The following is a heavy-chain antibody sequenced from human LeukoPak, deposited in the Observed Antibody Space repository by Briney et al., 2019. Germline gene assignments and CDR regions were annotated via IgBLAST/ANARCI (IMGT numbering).Heavy chain of an antibody. D-gene: IGHD6-19*01. Sequence: GESLKISCKGSGSSFTDHWIGWVRQLPGKGLEWMGIIYPGDSDTRYSPSFQGQVTISVDKSISTAYLQWSSLKASDTAMYFCARRTAVAGPIDYWGQGTLVTVSS. CDR2: IYPGDSDT. V-gene: IGHV5-51*01. CDR1: GSSFTDHW. CDR3: ARRTAVAGPIDY. J-gene: IGHJ4*02.